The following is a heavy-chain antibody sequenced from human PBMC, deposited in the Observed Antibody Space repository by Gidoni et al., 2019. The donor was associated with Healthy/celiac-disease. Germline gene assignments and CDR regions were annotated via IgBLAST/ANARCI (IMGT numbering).Heavy chain of an antibody. CDR3: ATVITPYAFDI. J-gene: IGHJ3*02. D-gene: IGHD3-22*01. CDR1: VGPISSGGYY. CDR2: IYYNGGT. Sequence: QVQLQESGPGLLKPSQTLSLTCTVSVGPISSGGYYWSWIRQHPGNGLEWIGYIYYNGGTYYNPSLKSRVTISVDTSKNQFSLKRSSVTAADTAVYYCATVITPYAFDIWGQGTMVTVSS. V-gene: IGHV4-31*03.